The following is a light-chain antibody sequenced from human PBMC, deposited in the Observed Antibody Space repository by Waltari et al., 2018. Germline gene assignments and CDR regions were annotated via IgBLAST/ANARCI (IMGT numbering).Light chain of an antibody. CDR3: LSYTTSNTCI. J-gene: IGLJ2*01. CDR1: SSDIGYYDH. Sequence: QSALTQPASVSGSPGQSITISCTGTSSDIGYYDHVSWFQHHPGKAPKLVVYGVTDRPSGVSSRFSGSKVGDTASLTISGLQAEDEADYYCLSYTTSNTCIFGGGTKVTVL. CDR2: GVT. V-gene: IGLV2-14*01.